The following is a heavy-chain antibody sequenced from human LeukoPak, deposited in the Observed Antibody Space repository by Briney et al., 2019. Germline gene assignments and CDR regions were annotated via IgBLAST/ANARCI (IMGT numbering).Heavy chain of an antibody. CDR2: IRYDGSNK. CDR1: GFTFSSYG. J-gene: IGHJ3*02. V-gene: IGHV3-30*02. Sequence: PGGSLRLSCAASGFTFSSYGMHWVRQAPGKGLEWVAFIRYDGSNKYYADSVKGRFTISRDNSKNTLYLQMSSLRSEDTAVYYCARGDSSSWYRKHAFDIWGQGTMVTVSS. D-gene: IGHD6-13*01. CDR3: ARGDSSSWYRKHAFDI.